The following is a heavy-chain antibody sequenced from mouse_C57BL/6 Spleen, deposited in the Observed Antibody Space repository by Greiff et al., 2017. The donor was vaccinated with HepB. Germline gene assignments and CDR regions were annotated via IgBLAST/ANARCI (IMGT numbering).Heavy chain of an antibody. J-gene: IGHJ1*03. CDR3: GRLGYYGSSYWYFGV. CDR2: IDPSDSET. CDR1: GYTFTSYW. V-gene: IGHV1-52*01. D-gene: IGHD1-1*01. Sequence: VQLQQPGAELVRPGSSVKLSCKASGYTFTSYWMHWVKQRPIQGLEWIGNIDPSDSETHYNQKFKDKATLTVDKSSSTAYMQLSSLTSEDSAVYYCGRLGYYGSSYWYFGVWGTGTTVTVAS.